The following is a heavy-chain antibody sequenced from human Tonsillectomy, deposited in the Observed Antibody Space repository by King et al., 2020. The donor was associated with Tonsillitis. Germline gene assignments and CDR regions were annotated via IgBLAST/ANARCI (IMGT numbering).Heavy chain of an antibody. J-gene: IGHJ4*02. D-gene: IGHD6-19*01. CDR1: GFSVRDSA. CDR2: IVVGSAHQ. V-gene: IGHV1-58*01. Sequence: QLVQSGPEVKKTGTSVKVSCKASGFSVRDSAVPCVRQGRGQRLEWRGWIVVGSAHQNYAQKFYEGVTITSDMSTGTVYMEVNNLRSKDTAVYYCVAARGYFFSVAGRWGQGTLVTVSS. CDR3: VAARGYFFSVAGR.